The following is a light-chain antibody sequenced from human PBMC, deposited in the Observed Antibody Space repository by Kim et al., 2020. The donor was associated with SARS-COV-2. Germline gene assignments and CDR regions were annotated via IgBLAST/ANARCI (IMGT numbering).Light chain of an antibody. Sequence: EIVMTQSPATLSVSPGERATLSCRASQSVNSSLAWYQQKPGQAPWLLIYAAPIRATGIPARFSGSGSGTEFTLTISSLQSEDFAIYYCQQYINWPRTFGQGTKVDIK. CDR1: QSVNSS. V-gene: IGKV3-15*01. CDR2: AAP. J-gene: IGKJ1*01. CDR3: QQYINWPRT.